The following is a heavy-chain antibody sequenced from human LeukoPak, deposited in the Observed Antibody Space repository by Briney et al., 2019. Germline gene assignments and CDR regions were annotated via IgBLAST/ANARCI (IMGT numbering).Heavy chain of an antibody. Sequence: ASVKVSCKASGYTFTGYYMHWVRQAPGQGLEWMGWINPNSGGTNYAQKFQGRVTMTRDTSISTAYMELSRLRSDDTAVYYCARSRITIFGVVKSRFDHWGQGTLVTVSS. D-gene: IGHD3-3*01. CDR2: INPNSGGT. V-gene: IGHV1-2*02. CDR3: ARSRITIFGVVKSRFDH. CDR1: GYTFTGYY. J-gene: IGHJ5*02.